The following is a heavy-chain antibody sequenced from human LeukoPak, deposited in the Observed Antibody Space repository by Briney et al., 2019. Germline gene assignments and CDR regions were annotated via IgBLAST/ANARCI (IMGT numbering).Heavy chain of an antibody. V-gene: IGHV4-59*01. Sequence: SDTLSLTCTVSGGSISSYFWSWIRQPPGKGLEWIGYLSCSGSTDYSPSLKSRVTMSVDTSKNQFSLKLSSVTAADTAVYFCARESYYSGWFDYWGQGTLVTVSS. CDR2: LSCSGST. CDR3: ARESYYSGWFDY. J-gene: IGHJ4*02. CDR1: GGSISSYF. D-gene: IGHD1-26*01.